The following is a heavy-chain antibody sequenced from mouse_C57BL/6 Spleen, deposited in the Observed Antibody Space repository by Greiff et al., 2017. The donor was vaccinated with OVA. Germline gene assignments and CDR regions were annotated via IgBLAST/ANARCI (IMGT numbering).Heavy chain of an antibody. V-gene: IGHV5-17*01. CDR2: ISRCSSTI. CDR1: GFTFSDYG. Sequence: EVKLMESGGGLVKPGGSLKLSCAASGFTFSDYGMHWVRQAPETGLEWVAYISRCSSTIYYADTVKGRFTISRDNAKNTLFLQMTSLRSEDTAMYYCARFGSSYTDYAMDYWGQGTSVTVSS. J-gene: IGHJ4*01. CDR3: ARFGSSYTDYAMDY. D-gene: IGHD1-1*01.